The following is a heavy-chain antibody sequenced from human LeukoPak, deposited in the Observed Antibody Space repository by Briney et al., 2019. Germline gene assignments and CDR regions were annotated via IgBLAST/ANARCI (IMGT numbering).Heavy chain of an antibody. Sequence: ASVKVSCKASGYTFTSYGISWVRQAPGQGFEWMGWISAYNGNTNYAQKLQGRVTMTTDTSTSTAYMELRSLRSDDTAVYYCARVSGVSIAVAGDYFDYWGQGTLVTVSS. CDR2: ISAYNGNT. CDR1: GYTFTSYG. D-gene: IGHD6-19*01. J-gene: IGHJ4*02. V-gene: IGHV1-18*01. CDR3: ARVSGVSIAVAGDYFDY.